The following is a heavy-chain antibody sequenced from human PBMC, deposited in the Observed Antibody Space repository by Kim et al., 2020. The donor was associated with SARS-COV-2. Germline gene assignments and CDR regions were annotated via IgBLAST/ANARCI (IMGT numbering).Heavy chain of an antibody. J-gene: IGHJ6*02. CDR1: GFTFSSYD. Sequence: GGSLRLSCAASGFTFSSYDMHWVRQATGKGLEWVSAIGTAGDTYYPGSVKGRFTISRENAKNSLYLQMNSLRAGDTAVYYCARGNDPGDYGSFYYGMDVWGQGTTVTVSS. CDR3: ARGNDPGDYGSFYYGMDV. CDR2: IGTAGDT. V-gene: IGHV3-13*04. D-gene: IGHD3-10*01.